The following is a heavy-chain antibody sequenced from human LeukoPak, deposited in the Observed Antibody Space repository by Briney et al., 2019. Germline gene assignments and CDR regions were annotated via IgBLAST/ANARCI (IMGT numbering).Heavy chain of an antibody. CDR3: AREGHSSGYCGVFDI. J-gene: IGHJ3*02. CDR1: GVI. CDR2: ISSDGNSK. V-gene: IGHV3-30*04. D-gene: IGHD3-22*01. Sequence: GGSLRLSCAASGVIIHWVRQAPGKGLEWVAAISSDGNSKYYADSVKGRFTISRDNSKNMVYLQLDSLRVEDTAVYFCAREGHSSGYCGVFDIWGQGTTVTVSS.